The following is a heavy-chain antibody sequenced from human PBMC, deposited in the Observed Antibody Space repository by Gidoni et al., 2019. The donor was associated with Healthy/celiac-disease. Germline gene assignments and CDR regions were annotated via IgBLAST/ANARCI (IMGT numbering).Heavy chain of an antibody. Sequence: EVQLVESGGGLVQPGGSLRLSCAASVFTVSRNYMSWVRQAPGKGLEWVSVIYSGGSTYYADSVKGRFTISRDNSKNTLYLQMNSLRAEDTAVYYCARDLSRIAGGTGYFQHWGQGTLVTVSS. CDR2: IYSGGST. D-gene: IGHD6-25*01. J-gene: IGHJ1*01. V-gene: IGHV3-66*01. CDR3: ARDLSRIAGGTGYFQH. CDR1: VFTVSRNY.